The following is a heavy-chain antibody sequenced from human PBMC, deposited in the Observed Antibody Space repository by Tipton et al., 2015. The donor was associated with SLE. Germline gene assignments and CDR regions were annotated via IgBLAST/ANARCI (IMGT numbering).Heavy chain of an antibody. V-gene: IGHV4-34*01. Sequence: TLSLTCAVYAGSISGYCWSWIRQPPGKGLEWIGEINLSGNTNYNPSLKSRVTISVDRSKNQFSLKLSSVTAADTAVYFCARGPYYDGSGSYYPGAFDYWGQGTLVTVSS. CDR3: ARGPYYDGSGSYYPGAFDY. J-gene: IGHJ4*02. D-gene: IGHD3-10*01. CDR2: INLSGNT. CDR1: AGSISGYC.